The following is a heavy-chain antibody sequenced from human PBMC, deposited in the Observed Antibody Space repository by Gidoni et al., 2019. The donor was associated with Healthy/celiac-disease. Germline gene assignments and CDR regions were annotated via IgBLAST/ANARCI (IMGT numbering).Heavy chain of an antibody. CDR3: AKPYYYDSSGYYYDYYYYGMDV. D-gene: IGHD3-22*01. CDR1: GFTFSSYA. CDR2: IVGRGGGT. Sequence: EVQLVESGGGLVQPGGSLRLSCAASGFTFSSYAMSWVRQAQGKGLEWVSSIVGRGGGTYSAASVKGRFTISRDNSKNTLYLQMNSLRAEYTAVYYCAKPYYYDSSGYYYDYYYYGMDVWGQGTTVTVSS. V-gene: IGHV3-23*04. J-gene: IGHJ6*02.